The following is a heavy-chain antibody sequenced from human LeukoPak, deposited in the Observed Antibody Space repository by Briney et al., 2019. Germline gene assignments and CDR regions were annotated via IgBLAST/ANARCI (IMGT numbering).Heavy chain of an antibody. CDR3: ASASAPLLWFGELPRYYFDY. CDR1: GVSFSGYY. CDR2: INHSGST. J-gene: IGHJ4*02. D-gene: IGHD3-10*01. Sequence: PSETLSLTCAVYGVSFSGYYWSWIRQPPGKGLEWIGEINHSGSTNYNPSLKSRVTISVDTSKNQFSLKLSSVTAADTAVYYCASASAPLLWFGELPRYYFDYWGQGTLVTVSS. V-gene: IGHV4-34*01.